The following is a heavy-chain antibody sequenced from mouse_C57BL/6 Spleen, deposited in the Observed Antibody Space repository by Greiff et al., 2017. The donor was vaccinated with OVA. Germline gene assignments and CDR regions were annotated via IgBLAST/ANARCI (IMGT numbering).Heavy chain of an antibody. CDR3: ARGYYGNYWDYFDY. CDR1: GFTFSDYY. D-gene: IGHD2-1*01. J-gene: IGHJ2*01. V-gene: IGHV5-16*01. CDR2: INYDGSST. Sequence: EVTLVESEGGLVQPGSSMKLSCTASGFTFSDYYMAWVRQVPEKGLEWVANINYDGSSTYYTDSLKSRFIISRDNATNILYLQMSSLKSEDTATYYCARGYYGNYWDYFDYWGQGTTLTVSS.